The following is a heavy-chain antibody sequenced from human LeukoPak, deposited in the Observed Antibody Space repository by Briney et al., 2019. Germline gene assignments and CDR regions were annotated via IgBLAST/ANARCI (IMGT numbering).Heavy chain of an antibody. CDR2: IFWDDDK. J-gene: IGHJ5*02. D-gene: IGHD5-24*01. CDR1: GFSLSTSGVG. V-gene: IGHV2-5*02. Sequence: ESGPTLVNPTQTLTLTCSFSGFSLSTSGVGVGWIRQPPGKALEWLALIFWDDDKRHSPSLKSRLTITKDTSKNQVVLTMTNMDPVDTATYYCVHRPGSRDGYRWGQGTLVTVSS. CDR3: VHRPGSRDGYR.